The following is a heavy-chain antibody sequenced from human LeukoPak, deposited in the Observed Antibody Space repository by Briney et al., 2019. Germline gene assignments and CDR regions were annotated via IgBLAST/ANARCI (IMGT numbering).Heavy chain of an antibody. CDR1: GGSISSYY. J-gene: IGHJ4*02. CDR3: ARTIVGATMALDY. V-gene: IGHV4-59*06. CDR2: IYYSGST. Sequence: SETLSLTCTVSGGSISSYYWSWIRQPAGKGLEWIGYIYYSGSTYYNPSLKSRVTISVDTSKNQFSLKLSSVTAADTAVYYCARTIVGATMALDYWGQGTLVTVSS. D-gene: IGHD1-26*01.